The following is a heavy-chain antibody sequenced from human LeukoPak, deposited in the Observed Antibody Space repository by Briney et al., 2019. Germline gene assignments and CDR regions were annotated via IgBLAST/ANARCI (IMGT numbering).Heavy chain of an antibody. J-gene: IGHJ4*02. V-gene: IGHV3-15*01. Sequence: GWSLRLSCVVSGFSFTNACMSWVRQAPGKGLEWIGRVKSKTEGGTTDYAAPVKGRFTTSRDDSKNTLYLQMNSLKTEDTAVYYCNSLPYDSSTFFTDKWGQGTLVTVSS. CDR2: VKSKTEGGTT. CDR1: GFSFTNAC. D-gene: IGHD3-22*01. CDR3: NSLPYDSSTFFTDK.